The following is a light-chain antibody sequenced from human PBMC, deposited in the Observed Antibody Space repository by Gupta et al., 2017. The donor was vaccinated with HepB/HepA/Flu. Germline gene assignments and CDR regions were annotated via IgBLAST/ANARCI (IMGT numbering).Light chain of an antibody. J-gene: IGKJ2*01. Sequence: EIVLTQSPATLSLSPGERATLSCRASQSVRNYFAWYQQKPGQAPRLLIYDASNRATDIPSRFSGSGPGPDFTLTISSLEPEDFAIYYCQQRSDWPYTFGQGTKLEIK. CDR2: DAS. CDR1: QSVRNY. CDR3: QQRSDWPYT. V-gene: IGKV3D-11*02.